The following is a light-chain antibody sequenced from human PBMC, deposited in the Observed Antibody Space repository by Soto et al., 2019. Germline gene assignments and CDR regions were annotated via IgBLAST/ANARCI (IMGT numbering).Light chain of an antibody. V-gene: IGKV4-1*01. Sequence: DIVLTQSPDSLAVSLGERATINCKSSQSVLYSSNNKDYLAWYQQKPGQPPHLLIYWASTRESGVPDRFTGSGSGTDFTLTIGSLQAEDVAVYYCHQYYTTPITFGQGTRLEIK. CDR2: WAS. CDR3: HQYYTTPIT. J-gene: IGKJ5*01. CDR1: QSVLYSSNNKDY.